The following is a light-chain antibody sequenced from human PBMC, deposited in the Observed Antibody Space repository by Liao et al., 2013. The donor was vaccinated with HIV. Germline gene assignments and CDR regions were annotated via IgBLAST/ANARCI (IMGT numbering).Light chain of an antibody. Sequence: SYELTQPSSVSVSPGQTARITCSGDVLAKKYARWFQQKPGQSPVLVIYQDSQRPSGIPERFSGSKSGNTATLTISGTQTMDEADYYCQAWDTSTHVFGTGTKVTVL. V-gene: IGLV3-1*01. J-gene: IGLJ1*01. CDR2: QDS. CDR3: QAWDTSTHV. CDR1: VLAKKY.